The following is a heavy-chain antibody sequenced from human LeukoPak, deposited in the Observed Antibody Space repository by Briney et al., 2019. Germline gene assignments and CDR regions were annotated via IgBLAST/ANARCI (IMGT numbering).Heavy chain of an antibody. D-gene: IGHD2-2*01. V-gene: IGHV5-51*01. Sequence: GESLKISCKGSGYSFTGYWIGWVRQMPGKGLEWMGIIYPGDSDTRYSPSFQGQVTISADKSISTAYLQWSSLKASDTAMYYCARLRRGCSSTSCFFDYWGQGTLVTVSS. CDR2: IYPGDSDT. J-gene: IGHJ4*02. CDR3: ARLRRGCSSTSCFFDY. CDR1: GYSFTGYW.